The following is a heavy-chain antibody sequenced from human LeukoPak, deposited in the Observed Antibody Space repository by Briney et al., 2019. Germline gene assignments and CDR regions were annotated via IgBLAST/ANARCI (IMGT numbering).Heavy chain of an antibody. J-gene: IGHJ4*02. CDR2: IYYSGST. CDR3: ARRLLITGPFDY. Sequence: QASETLSLTCSVSSGSMSSSSYYWGWIRQPPGKGLEWIGSIYYSGSTYYNPSLKSRVTISVDTSKDQCSLKLSSVTAADTAVYYCARRLLITGPFDYWGQGTLVTVSS. D-gene: IGHD3-16*01. CDR1: SGSMSSSSYY. V-gene: IGHV4-39*01.